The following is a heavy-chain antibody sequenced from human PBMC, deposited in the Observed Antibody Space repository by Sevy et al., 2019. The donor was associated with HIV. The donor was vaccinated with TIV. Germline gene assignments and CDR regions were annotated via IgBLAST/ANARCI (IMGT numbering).Heavy chain of an antibody. V-gene: IGHV1-2*02. J-gene: IGHJ5*02. D-gene: IGHD3-22*01. CDR2: INPNSGGT. CDR1: GYTFSGYY. Sequence: ASVKVSCKASGYTFSGYYIHWVRQALGQGLEWMGWINPNSGGTNYAQKFQGRVTMTSDMSISTAYMELSSLKSDDTAVFYCARGFYFDTSGWGWFDPWGQGTLVTVSS. CDR3: ARGFYFDTSGWGWFDP.